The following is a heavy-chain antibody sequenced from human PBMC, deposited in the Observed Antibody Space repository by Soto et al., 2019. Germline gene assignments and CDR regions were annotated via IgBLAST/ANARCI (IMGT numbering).Heavy chain of an antibody. D-gene: IGHD2-2*01. CDR1: GGPFISYA. CDR3: AKYCSSTSCYKRYYYYYYGMDV. V-gene: IGHV1-69*06. J-gene: IGHJ6*02. Sequence: VKVSCTASGGPFISYASIWVRQTPGQGLEWMGGIIPIFGTANYAQKFQGRVTITADKSTSTAYMELSSLRSEDTAVYYCAKYCSSTSCYKRYYYYYYGMDVWGQGTTVTVSS. CDR2: IIPIFGTA.